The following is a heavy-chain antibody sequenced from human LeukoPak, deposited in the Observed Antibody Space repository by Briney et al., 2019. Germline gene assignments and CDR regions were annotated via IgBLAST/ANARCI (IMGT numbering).Heavy chain of an antibody. V-gene: IGHV3-23*01. CDR1: GFTFSSYA. J-gene: IGHJ4*02. CDR2: LSSSGGST. D-gene: IGHD6-19*01. Sequence: GGSLRLSCSASGFTFSSYAMSWVRQAPGKGLKWVSTLSSSGGSTYNADFVKGRFTISRDNSKNTLYLQMNSLRVEDTAVYYCAKGSTSAWYAPFDSWGQGTLVTVSS. CDR3: AKGSTSAWYAPFDS.